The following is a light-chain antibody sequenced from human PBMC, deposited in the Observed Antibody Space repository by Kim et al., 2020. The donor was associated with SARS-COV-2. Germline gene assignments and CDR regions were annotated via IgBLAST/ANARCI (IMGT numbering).Light chain of an antibody. CDR2: DVI. Sequence: QSALTQPRSVSGSPGQSVTISCTGTSSNVGGYNYVSWYQQHPGKAPKLMIYDVITRPSGVPDRFSGSKSGNTASLTISGLQAEDEADYYCCSFAGYSYVFGIGTRSPS. CDR1: SSNVGGYNY. V-gene: IGLV2-11*01. CDR3: CSFAGYSYV. J-gene: IGLJ1*01.